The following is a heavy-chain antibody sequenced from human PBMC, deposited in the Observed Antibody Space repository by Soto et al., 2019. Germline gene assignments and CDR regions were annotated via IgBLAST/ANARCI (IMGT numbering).Heavy chain of an antibody. CDR3: ARDDRNDYIGYFGY. Sequence: SETLSLTCTISGGSPSYYYWSWVRQPPGKGLEWIGNVADSGKSSYSPSLRSRLTISVDTSNTRLSLTLSSVTAADTAVYYCARDDRNDYIGYFGYWGQGTLVTVPQ. D-gene: IGHD4-4*01. CDR2: VADSGKS. CDR1: GGSPSYYY. V-gene: IGHV4-59*12. J-gene: IGHJ4*01.